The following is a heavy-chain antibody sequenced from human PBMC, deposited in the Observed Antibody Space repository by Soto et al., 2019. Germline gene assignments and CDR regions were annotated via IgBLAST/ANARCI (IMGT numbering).Heavy chain of an antibody. CDR2: IIPIFGTA. D-gene: IGHD5-12*01. V-gene: IGHV1-69*05. CDR1: GGTFSSYA. J-gene: IGHJ6*03. Sequence: GASVKVSCKASGGTFSSYAISWVRQAPGQGLEWMGGIIPIFGTANYAQKFQGRVTITTDASTSTAYMELSSLRSDDTAVYYCAREGRSGYDFELYYYYYYMDVWGKGTTVTVSS. CDR3: AREGRSGYDFELYYYYYYMDV.